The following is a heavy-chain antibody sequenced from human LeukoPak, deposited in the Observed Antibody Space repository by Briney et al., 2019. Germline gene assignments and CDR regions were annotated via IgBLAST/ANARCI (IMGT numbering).Heavy chain of an antibody. V-gene: IGHV3-33*06. CDR3: AKGDCSSTSCSLRPIDY. D-gene: IGHD2-2*01. CDR1: GFTFTSYG. Sequence: GGSLRLSRAASGFTFTSYGMHWVRQAPGKGLEWVAVIWYDGSNKYYADSVKGRFTISRDNSKNTLYLQMNSLRAEDTAVYYCAKGDCSSTSCSLRPIDYWGQGTLVTVSS. J-gene: IGHJ4*02. CDR2: IWYDGSNK.